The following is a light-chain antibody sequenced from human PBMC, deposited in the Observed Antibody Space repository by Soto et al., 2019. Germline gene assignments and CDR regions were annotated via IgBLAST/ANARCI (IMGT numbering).Light chain of an antibody. CDR3: YSAADNNLV. V-gene: IGLV3-27*01. J-gene: IGLJ2*01. CDR1: VLAKKY. Sequence: SYELTQPSSVSVCPGQTARITCSGDVLAKKYARWFQQKPGQAPVLVIYKDSERPSGIPERFSGSSSGTTVTLTISGAQVEDEADYYCYSAADNNLVFGGGTKLTVL. CDR2: KDS.